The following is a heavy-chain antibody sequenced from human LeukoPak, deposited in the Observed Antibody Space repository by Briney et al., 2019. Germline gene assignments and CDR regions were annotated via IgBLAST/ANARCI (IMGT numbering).Heavy chain of an antibody. D-gene: IGHD6-6*01. J-gene: IGHJ4*02. CDR2: IYTSGST. CDR3: AREATYSSSSAALDY. Sequence: SETLSLTCTVSGGSISSYYWSWIRQPAGKGLEWIGRIYTSGSTNYNPSLKSRVTMSVDTSKNQFSLKLSSVTAADTAVYYCAREATYSSSSAALDYWGQGTLVTVSS. V-gene: IGHV4-4*07. CDR1: GGSISSYY.